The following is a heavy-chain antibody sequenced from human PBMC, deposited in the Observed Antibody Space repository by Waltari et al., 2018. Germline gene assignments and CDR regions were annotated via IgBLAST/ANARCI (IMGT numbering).Heavy chain of an antibody. Sequence: QLQLQESGPGLVKPSETLSFTCTVSGGSISSSSYYWGWIRQPPGKGREWIGSIYYSRATYYNPSLKSRVTISVDTSKNQCSLKLSSVTAADTAVYYCATKRESSASGFDYWGQGTLVTVSS. CDR2: IYYSRAT. J-gene: IGHJ4*02. D-gene: IGHD6-19*01. CDR1: GGSISSSSYY. V-gene: IGHV4-39*01. CDR3: ATKRESSASGFDY.